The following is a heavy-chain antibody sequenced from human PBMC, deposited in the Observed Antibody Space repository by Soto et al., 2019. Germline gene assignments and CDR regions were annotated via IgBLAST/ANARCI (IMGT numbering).Heavy chain of an antibody. CDR1: AFTFDDYA. V-gene: IGHV3-9*01. CDR2: ISWNSGSI. D-gene: IGHD3-10*01. Sequence: EVQLVESGGGLVQPGRSLRLSCAASAFTFDDYAMHWVRQAPGKGLEWVSGISWNSGSIGYADSVKGRFTISRDNAKNSLYLQMNSLRAEDTALYYCAKEREVTMVRGVIPDYWGQGTLVTVSS. J-gene: IGHJ4*02. CDR3: AKEREVTMVRGVIPDY.